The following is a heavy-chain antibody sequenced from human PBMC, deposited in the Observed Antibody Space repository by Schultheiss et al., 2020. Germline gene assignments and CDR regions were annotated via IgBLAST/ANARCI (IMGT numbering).Heavy chain of an antibody. Sequence: GESLKISCKGFGYNFATYWIAWVRQMPGGGLEWMGIIYPGDSDTRYSPSFQGQVTISADKSISTAYLQWSTLKASDTAMYYCARRSEVTEHSVYWGQGTLVNVSS. D-gene: IGHD3-3*01. J-gene: IGHJ4*02. CDR2: IYPGDSDT. V-gene: IGHV5-51*01. CDR3: ARRSEVTEHSVY. CDR1: GYNFATYW.